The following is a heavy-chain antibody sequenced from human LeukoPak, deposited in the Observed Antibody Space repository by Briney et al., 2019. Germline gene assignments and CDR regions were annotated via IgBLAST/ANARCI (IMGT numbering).Heavy chain of an antibody. CDR1: GYTLTELS. CDR2: FDAEDGET. V-gene: IGHV1-24*01. D-gene: IGHD3-10*01. Sequence: ASVKVSCKVSGYTLTELSMHWVRQAPGKGLEWMGGFDAEDGETIYAQKFQGRVTMTEDTSTDTAYMELSSLRSEDTAVYYCAGRAVVRSRSRDYYYYYGMDVWGKGTTVTVSS. CDR3: AGRAVVRSRSRDYYYYYGMDV. J-gene: IGHJ6*04.